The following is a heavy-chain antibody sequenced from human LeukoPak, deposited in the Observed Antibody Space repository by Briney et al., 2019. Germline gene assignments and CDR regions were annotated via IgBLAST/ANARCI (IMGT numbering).Heavy chain of an antibody. Sequence: GSLRLSCAASGFTVSRNHMSGVRQAPGKGLEWIGEVNLQGGTNYNPSLLRRVAISVDTSANQVTLQMTSVTAADTAVYYCAREGGSYSPPNYSGQGTLVTVSS. CDR1: GFTVSRNH. CDR2: VNLQGGT. D-gene: IGHD3-3*01. V-gene: IGHV4-34*01. J-gene: IGHJ4*02. CDR3: AREGGSYSPPNY.